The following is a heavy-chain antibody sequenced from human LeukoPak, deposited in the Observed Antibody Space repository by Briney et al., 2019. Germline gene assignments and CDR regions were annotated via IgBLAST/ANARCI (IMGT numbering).Heavy chain of an antibody. V-gene: IGHV3-21*01. J-gene: IGHJ3*02. CDR2: ISSSSSYI. Sequence: GGSLRLSCAASGFTLSSYSMNWVRQAPGKGLEWVSSISSSSSYIYYADSVKGRFTISRDNAKNSLYLQMNSLRAEDTAVYYCARVDNYDKDFDIWGQGTMVTVSS. CDR1: GFTLSSYS. CDR3: ARVDNYDKDFDI. D-gene: IGHD3-22*01.